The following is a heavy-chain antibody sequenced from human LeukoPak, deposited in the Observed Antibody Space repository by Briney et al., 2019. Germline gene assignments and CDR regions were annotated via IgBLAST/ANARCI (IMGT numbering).Heavy chain of an antibody. CDR1: GFSFSSNG. CDR3: AKHSSGWYIDY. J-gene: IGHJ4*02. Sequence: GGSLRLSCAASGFSFSSNGMHWVRQAPGKGLEWVAVISNDGSNKYYADSVRGRFTISRDSSKNTLYPQMNSLRAEDTAAYYCAKHSSGWYIDYWGQGTLVTVSS. D-gene: IGHD6-19*01. V-gene: IGHV3-30*18. CDR2: ISNDGSNK.